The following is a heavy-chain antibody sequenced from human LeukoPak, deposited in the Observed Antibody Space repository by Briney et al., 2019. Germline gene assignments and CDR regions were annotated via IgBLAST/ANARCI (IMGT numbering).Heavy chain of an antibody. D-gene: IGHD1-26*01. CDR2: ISSSSSYI. Sequence: GGSLRLSCAASGFTFSSYSMNWVRQAPGKGLEWVSSISSSSSYIYYADSVKGRFTISRDNAKSSLYLQMNSLRADDTAVYYCARGGPYSGSYVNYWGQGTLVTVSS. CDR1: GFTFSSYS. J-gene: IGHJ4*02. CDR3: ARGGPYSGSYVNY. V-gene: IGHV3-21*01.